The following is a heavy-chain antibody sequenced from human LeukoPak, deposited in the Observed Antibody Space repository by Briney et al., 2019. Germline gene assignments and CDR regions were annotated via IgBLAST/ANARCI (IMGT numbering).Heavy chain of an antibody. J-gene: IGHJ4*02. CDR2: INHSGST. Sequence: SETLSLTCAVYGGSFSGYYWCWICQPPGKGLEWIAEINHSGSTNYNPSLKSRVTISVDTSKNQFSLKLSSVTAADTAVYYCARGGRYCSGGSCKYFDYWGQGTLVTVSS. CDR1: GGSFSGYY. CDR3: ARGGRYCSGGSCKYFDY. D-gene: IGHD2-15*01. V-gene: IGHV4-34*01.